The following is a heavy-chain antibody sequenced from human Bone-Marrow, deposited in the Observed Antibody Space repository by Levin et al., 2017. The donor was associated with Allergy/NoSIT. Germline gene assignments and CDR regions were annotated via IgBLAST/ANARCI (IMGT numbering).Heavy chain of an antibody. CDR3: ARQSAKSDYYYYGMDV. J-gene: IGHJ6*02. CDR1: GFTFSSDA. CDR2: ISNDGSNK. V-gene: IGHV3-30*04. Sequence: PGGSLRLSCAASGFTFSSDAMHWVRQAPGKGLEWVAVISNDGSNKYYADSVKGRFTISRDNSQNTLFLQMKNLRAEDTAVYYCARQSAKSDYYYYGMDVWGQGTTVTVSS.